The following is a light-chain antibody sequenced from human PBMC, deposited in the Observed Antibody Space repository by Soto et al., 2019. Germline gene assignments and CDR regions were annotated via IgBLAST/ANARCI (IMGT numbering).Light chain of an antibody. J-gene: IGKJ1*01. CDR1: PSVSNS. CDR2: GAS. CDR3: QQYGSSPRT. Sequence: ESVLTQSPATLSLSPGERATLSCRASPSVSNSLAWYRQKPGQAPRLLIYGASFRATGIPDRFSGSGSGTDFTLTISRLEPEDFAVYYCQQYGSSPRTFGQGTKVDLK. V-gene: IGKV3-20*01.